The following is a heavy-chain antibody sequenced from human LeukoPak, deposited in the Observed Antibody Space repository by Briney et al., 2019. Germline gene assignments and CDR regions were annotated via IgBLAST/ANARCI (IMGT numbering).Heavy chain of an antibody. CDR2: ISSGGSDK. CDR3: ARDLGWEPT. Sequence: PGGSLGLSCAASGFSFSTNAMHWVRQAPGKGLEWVTVISSGGSDKYYADSVKGRFTVSRDNSKNTLYLQMNSLRAEDTAVYYCARDLGWEPTWGQGTLVTVSS. J-gene: IGHJ4*02. V-gene: IGHV3-30-3*01. D-gene: IGHD1-26*01. CDR1: GFSFSTNA.